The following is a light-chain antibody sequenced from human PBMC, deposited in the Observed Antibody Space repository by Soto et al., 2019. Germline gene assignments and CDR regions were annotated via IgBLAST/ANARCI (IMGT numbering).Light chain of an antibody. V-gene: IGLV2-14*01. J-gene: IGLJ3*02. CDR3: SSYTSSSTWL. CDR1: SSDVGGYNY. Sequence: QSVLTQPASVSGSPGQSITISCTGTSSDVGGYNYVSWYQQHPGKAPKGMSYDVSNRPSGVSNRFSGSKSGNTASLTISGLQAEDEADYDCSSYTSSSTWLFCGGTKLTV. CDR2: DVS.